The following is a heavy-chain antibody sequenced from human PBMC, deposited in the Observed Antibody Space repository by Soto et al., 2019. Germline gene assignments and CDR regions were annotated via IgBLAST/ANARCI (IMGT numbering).Heavy chain of an antibody. Sequence: QVQLVQSGGEVKKPGASVEVSCRTSGYMFTTYGMSWVRQAPGQGLEWMAWISAYNGNKKYAQKFQGRVTMTTATSTSTVSMELRNLTSDAAGTYFCARTGGGMAARPLEYWGQGTLVTVSS. CDR2: ISAYNGNK. CDR1: GYMFTTYG. CDR3: ARTGGGMAARPLEY. D-gene: IGHD6-6*01. J-gene: IGHJ4*02. V-gene: IGHV1-18*04.